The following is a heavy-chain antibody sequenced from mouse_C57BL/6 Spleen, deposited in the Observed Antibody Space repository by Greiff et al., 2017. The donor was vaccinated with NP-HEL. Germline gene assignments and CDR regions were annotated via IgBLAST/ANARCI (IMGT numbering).Heavy chain of an antibody. CDR3: ARSLNWDVFAY. CDR2: IDPSDSET. D-gene: IGHD4-1*01. Sequence: QVQLQQPGAELVRPGSSVKLSCKASGYTFTSYWMHWVKQRPIQGLEWIGNIDPSDSETHYNQKFKDKATLTVDKSSSTAYMQLSSLTSEDSAVYYCARSLNWDVFAYWGQGTLVTVSA. CDR1: GYTFTSYW. J-gene: IGHJ3*01. V-gene: IGHV1-52*01.